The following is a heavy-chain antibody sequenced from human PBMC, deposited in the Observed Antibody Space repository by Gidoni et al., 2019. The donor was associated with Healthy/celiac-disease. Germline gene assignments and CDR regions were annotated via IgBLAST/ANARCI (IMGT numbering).Heavy chain of an antibody. V-gene: IGHV4-34*01. J-gene: IGHJ5*02. CDR1: GGSSSGYY. D-gene: IGHD3-16*01. Sequence: VKLQQWGAGLLKHSEARSLTCAVQGGSSSGYYWRWTRQPPGKGLEWIGEIKHSGSVNYNPSLKSPVTIAVDTSKSQCSLELSSFTAANAAVYYCARLLYDYVCAFDPWGQGTLVTVSS. CDR3: ARLLYDYVCAFDP. CDR2: IKHSGSV.